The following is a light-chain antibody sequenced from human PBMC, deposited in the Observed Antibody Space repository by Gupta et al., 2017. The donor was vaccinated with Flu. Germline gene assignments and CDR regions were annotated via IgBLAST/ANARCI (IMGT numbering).Light chain of an antibody. CDR3: SSCTSTSTLV. CDR1: SSDIGSYNY. Sequence: SLTISCPGTSSDIGSYNYVSCYQPHPGQAPKLLIYDVTNRPSGVSNRFSGSKSGDTASLTISGLQAEDEADYYCSSCTSTSTLVFGGGTKLTVL. J-gene: IGLJ2*01. CDR2: DVT. V-gene: IGLV2-14*01.